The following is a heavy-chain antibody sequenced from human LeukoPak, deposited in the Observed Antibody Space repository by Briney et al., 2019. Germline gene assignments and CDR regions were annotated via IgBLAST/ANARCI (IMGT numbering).Heavy chain of an antibody. D-gene: IGHD4-23*01. Sequence: GGSLRLSCAASGFTFSSYAMSWVRQAPGKGLEWVSAISGSGGSTYYADSVKGRFTISRDNSKNTLYLQMNSLRAEDTAVYYCVRRAGGYSHPYDYWGQGTLVTVSS. J-gene: IGHJ4*02. CDR2: ISGSGGST. CDR3: VRRAGGYSHPYDY. V-gene: IGHV3-23*01. CDR1: GFTFSSYA.